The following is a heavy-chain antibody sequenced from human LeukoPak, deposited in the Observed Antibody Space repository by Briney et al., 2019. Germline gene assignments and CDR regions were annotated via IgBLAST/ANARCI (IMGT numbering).Heavy chain of an antibody. J-gene: IGHJ4*02. CDR3: SRSQFDY. CDR1: GFPLSSYW. CDR2: ISGDGTIK. Sequence: GGALRLSCEPPGFPLSSYWMLWVRQAPGKGLVWVSRISGDGTIKTYADFVRGRFTISRDNTKNILYLQMNSLRVEDTAIYFCSRSQFDYWGQGVLVTVSS. V-gene: IGHV3-74*03.